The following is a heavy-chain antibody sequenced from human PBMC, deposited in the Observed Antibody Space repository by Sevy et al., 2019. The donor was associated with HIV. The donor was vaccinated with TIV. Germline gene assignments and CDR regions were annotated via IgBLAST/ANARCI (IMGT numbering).Heavy chain of an antibody. CDR2: ISHDGINE. Sequence: GGSLRLSCIGSGFSFSYYGIHWVRQSPGKGLDWVALISHDGINEYYADSVKGRFTISRDNSKKTVYLEMNSMRNEDTDIHFGANAYSGSYSPSKLYALDVWGKGTMVTVSS. CDR3: ANAYSGSYSPSKLYALDV. V-gene: IGHV3-30*18. J-gene: IGHJ6*04. D-gene: IGHD2-15*01. CDR1: GFSFSYYG.